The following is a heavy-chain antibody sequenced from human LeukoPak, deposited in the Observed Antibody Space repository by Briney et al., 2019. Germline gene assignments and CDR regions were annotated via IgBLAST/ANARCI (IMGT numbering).Heavy chain of an antibody. CDR1: GFTFSSYG. CDR3: AKDGVGYCSSTSCYQQDAFDI. Sequence: GGSLRLSCAASGFTFSSYGMHRVRQAPGKGLEWVAFIRYDGSNKYYADSVKGRFTISRDNSKNTLYLQMNSLRAEDTAVYYCAKDGVGYCSSTSCYQQDAFDIWGQGTMVTVSS. D-gene: IGHD2-2*01. CDR2: IRYDGSNK. V-gene: IGHV3-30*02. J-gene: IGHJ3*02.